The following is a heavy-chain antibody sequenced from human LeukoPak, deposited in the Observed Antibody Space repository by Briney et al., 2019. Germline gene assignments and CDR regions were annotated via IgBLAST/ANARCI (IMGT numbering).Heavy chain of an antibody. D-gene: IGHD2-15*01. CDR1: GFTYSSYS. J-gene: IGHJ6*03. V-gene: IGHV3-48*04. CDR2: ISSSSSTI. Sequence: GGSLRLSCAASGFTYSSYSMNWVRQAPGKGLEWVSYISSSSSTIFYADSVKGRFTISRDNAKNSLYLQMNGLRAEDTAIYYCARAQWAAFDYYYYMDVWGKGTTVTVSS. CDR3: ARAQWAAFDYYYYMDV.